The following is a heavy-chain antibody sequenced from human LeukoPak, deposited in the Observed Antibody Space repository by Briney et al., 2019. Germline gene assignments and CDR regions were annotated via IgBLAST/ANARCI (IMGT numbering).Heavy chain of an antibody. CDR1: GFTFSGYW. V-gene: IGHV3-7*01. Sequence: GSLRLSCAASGFTFSGYWMSWVRQAPGKGLEWVANIKQDGSEKNYVDSVKGRFTISRDNAKNSLYLQMNSLRAEDTAVYYCARDGSGSYYAYWGQGTLVTVSS. CDR2: IKQDGSEK. D-gene: IGHD1-26*01. J-gene: IGHJ4*02. CDR3: ARDGSGSYYAY.